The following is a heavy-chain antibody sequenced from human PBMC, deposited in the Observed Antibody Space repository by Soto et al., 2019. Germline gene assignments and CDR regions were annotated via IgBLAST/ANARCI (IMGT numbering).Heavy chain of an antibody. CDR3: ASWRLQEHAYDI. Sequence: GASVKVSCKASGGTFSSYAISWVRQAPGQGLEWMGGIIPIFGTANYAQKFQGRVTITADESTSTAYMELSSLRSEDTAVYYCASWRLQEHAYDIWGLGTTVTVSS. D-gene: IGHD4-4*01. CDR2: IIPIFGTA. CDR1: GGTFSSYA. J-gene: IGHJ3*02. V-gene: IGHV1-69*13.